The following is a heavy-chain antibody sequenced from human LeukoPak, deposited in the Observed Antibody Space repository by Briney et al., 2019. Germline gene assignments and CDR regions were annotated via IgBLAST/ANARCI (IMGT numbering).Heavy chain of an antibody. D-gene: IGHD6-6*01. CDR3: ARGESSSSPLYYYYYYMDV. J-gene: IGHJ6*03. CDR2: LYTSGTT. Sequence: PSQTLSLTCTVSGGSISSGSYHWSWIRQPAGKGLEWIGRLYTSGTTNYNPSLKSRVTISVDTSKNQFSLKLSSVTAADTAVYYCARGESSSSPLYYYYYYMDVWGKGTTVTVSS. V-gene: IGHV4-61*02. CDR1: GGSISSGSYH.